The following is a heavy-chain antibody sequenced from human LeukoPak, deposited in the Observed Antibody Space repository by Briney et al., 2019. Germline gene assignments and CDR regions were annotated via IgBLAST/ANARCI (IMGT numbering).Heavy chain of an antibody. CDR2: INHSGST. CDR1: GGSFSGYY. D-gene: IGHD3-3*01. Sequence: PSETLSLTCAVYGGSFSGYYWSWIRQPPGKGLEWIGEINHSGSTNYNPSLKSRVTISVDTSKNQFSLKLSSVTAADTAVYYCARVPPIFGVVLDWFDPWGQGTLVTVSS. J-gene: IGHJ5*02. CDR3: ARVPPIFGVVLDWFDP. V-gene: IGHV4-34*01.